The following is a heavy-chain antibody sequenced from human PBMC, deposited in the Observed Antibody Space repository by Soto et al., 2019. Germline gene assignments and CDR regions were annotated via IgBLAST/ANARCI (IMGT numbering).Heavy chain of an antibody. Sequence: EVQLLESGGGLVQPGGSLRLSCAVSGLTFSSYALSWVRQAPGTGLEWVSAIGGGSTYYADSVKGRFTISRDNSKNTLYLQMNSLRVEDTAVYYCAPHYFWGTYRYKAFDIWGRGTMVTVSS. CDR3: APHYFWGTYRYKAFDI. CDR2: IGGGST. J-gene: IGHJ3*02. CDR1: GLTFSSYA. V-gene: IGHV3-23*01. D-gene: IGHD3-16*02.